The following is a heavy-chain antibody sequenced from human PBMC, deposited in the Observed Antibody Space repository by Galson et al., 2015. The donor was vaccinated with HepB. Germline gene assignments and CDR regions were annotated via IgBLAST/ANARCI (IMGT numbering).Heavy chain of an antibody. J-gene: IGHJ4*02. CDR3: AKGGDYYDSRIHY. CDR1: GFTFSSYA. V-gene: IGHV3-23*01. CDR2: ISCSGGST. D-gene: IGHD3-22*01. Sequence: SLRLSCAASGFTFSSYAMSWVRQAPGKGLEWVSAISCSGGSTYYADSVKGRFTISRDNSKNTLYLQMNSLRAEDTAVYYCAKGGDYYDSRIHYWCQGTLVTVSS.